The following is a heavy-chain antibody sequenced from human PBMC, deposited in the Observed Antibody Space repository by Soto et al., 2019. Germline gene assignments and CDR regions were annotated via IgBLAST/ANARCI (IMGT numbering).Heavy chain of an antibody. J-gene: IGHJ4*02. Sequence: QVQLVQSGAEEKKPGASVKVSCKASGYTFTSYAIHWVRQAPGQRLEWMGWINAGNGNTKYSQKFQGRVTITRDTSASTGYMELSSLKSEGTAVYYCARGDWWLFDYWGQGTLVTVSS. V-gene: IGHV1-3*05. CDR1: GYTFTSYA. D-gene: IGHD2-8*02. CDR3: ARGDWWLFDY. CDR2: INAGNGNT.